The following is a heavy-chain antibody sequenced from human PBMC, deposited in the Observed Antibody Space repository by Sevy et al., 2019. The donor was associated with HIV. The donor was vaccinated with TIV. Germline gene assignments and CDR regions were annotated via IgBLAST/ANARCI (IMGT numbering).Heavy chain of an antibody. J-gene: IGHJ3*02. CDR1: GFTFSGYA. D-gene: IGHD5-12*01. V-gene: IGHV3-30-3*01. CDR2: ISSDGSTK. Sequence: GGSLRLSCAASGFTFSGYAMHWVRQAPGKGLEWVAVISSDGSTKYYTDSMTGRFTFSRDNSVNTLYLQMNSLRPEDTAVYYCARDRAIVATYAFDIWGQGTMVTVSS. CDR3: ARDRAIVATYAFDI.